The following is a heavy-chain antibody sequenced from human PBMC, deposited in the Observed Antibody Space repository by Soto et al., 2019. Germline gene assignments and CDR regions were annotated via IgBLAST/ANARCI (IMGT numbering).Heavy chain of an antibody. Sequence: QVQLQQWGAGLLKPSETLSLTCAVYGGSFSGYYWNWIRQPPGKGLEWIGEINHSGSTNYNPSLKSPVTISVNTSKNQFSLKLSSVTAADTDVYYSARGWGRIFDYWGQGTLVTVSS. CDR2: INHSGST. D-gene: IGHD7-27*01. J-gene: IGHJ4*02. CDR3: ARGWGRIFDY. V-gene: IGHV4-34*01. CDR1: GGSFSGYY.